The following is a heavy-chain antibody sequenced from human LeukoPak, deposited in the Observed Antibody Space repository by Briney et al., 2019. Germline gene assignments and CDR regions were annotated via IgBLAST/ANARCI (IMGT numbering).Heavy chain of an antibody. CDR3: AVSRGDGYNYDYYFDY. V-gene: IGHV4-59*01. CDR1: GGSISSYY. Sequence: SETLSLTCTVSGGSISSYYWSWIRQPPGKGLEWIGYIYYSGSTNYNPSLKSRVTISVDTSKNQFSLKLSSVTAADTAVYYCAVSRGDGYNYDYYFDYWGQGTLVTVSS. D-gene: IGHD5-24*01. J-gene: IGHJ4*02. CDR2: IYYSGST.